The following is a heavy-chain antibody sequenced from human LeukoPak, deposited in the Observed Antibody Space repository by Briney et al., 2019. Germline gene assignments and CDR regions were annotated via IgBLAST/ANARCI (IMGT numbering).Heavy chain of an antibody. J-gene: IGHJ4*02. V-gene: IGHV4-59*08. CDR3: ARVFGSGILPYFDY. Sequence: SETLSLTCTVSSGSISSYYWSWTRQPPGKGLEWIGYIYYSGSTNYNPSLKSRVTISVDTSKNQFSLKLSSVTAADTAVYYCARVFGSGILPYFDYWGQGTLVTVSS. CDR2: IYYSGST. CDR1: SGSISSYY. D-gene: IGHD3-10*01.